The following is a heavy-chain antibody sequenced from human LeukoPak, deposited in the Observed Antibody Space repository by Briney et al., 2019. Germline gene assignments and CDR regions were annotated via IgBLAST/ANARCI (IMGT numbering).Heavy chain of an antibody. J-gene: IGHJ4*02. CDR2: ISAYNGNT. CDR1: GYTFTSYG. CDR3: ARGPLRWGSSGWYQRFDY. Sequence: ASVKVSCKASGYTFTSYGISWVRQAPGQGLEWMGWISAYNGNTNYAQELQGRVTMTTDTSTSTAYMELRSLRSDDTAVYYCARGPLRWGSSGWYQRFDYWGQGTLVTVSS. V-gene: IGHV1-18*01. D-gene: IGHD6-19*01.